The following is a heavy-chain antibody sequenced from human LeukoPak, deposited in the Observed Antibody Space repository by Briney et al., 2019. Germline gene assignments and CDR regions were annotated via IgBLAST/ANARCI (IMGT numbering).Heavy chain of an antibody. J-gene: IGHJ4*02. CDR3: ARKRPGGVLFDY. Sequence: SVKVSCKASGYTFTSYGISWVRQAPGQXXEWMGWISAYNGNTNYAQELQGRVTMTTDTSTSTAYMELRSLRSDDTAVYYCARKRPGGVLFDYWGQGTLVTVSS. V-gene: IGHV1-18*01. CDR2: ISAYNGNT. D-gene: IGHD3-16*01. CDR1: GYTFTSYG.